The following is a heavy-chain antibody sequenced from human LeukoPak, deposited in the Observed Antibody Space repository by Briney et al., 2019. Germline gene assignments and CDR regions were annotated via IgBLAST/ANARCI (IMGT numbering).Heavy chain of an antibody. D-gene: IGHD1-7*01. Sequence: SETLSLTCTVSGASINSHYWSWFRQSPGKGLEWIGHSFYSGSTNYSPSLRSRVTISVDRPNNKFSLRLRSVTAADTAIYYCARGTGNWNFGVWGRGSLIIVSS. CDR2: SFYSGST. CDR1: GASINSHY. CDR3: ARGTGNWNFGV. J-gene: IGHJ4*02. V-gene: IGHV4-59*11.